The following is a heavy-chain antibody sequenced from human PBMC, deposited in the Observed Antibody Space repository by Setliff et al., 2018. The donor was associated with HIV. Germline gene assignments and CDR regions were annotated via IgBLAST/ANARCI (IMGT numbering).Heavy chain of an antibody. CDR3: ARDGDSGTLYDAFDI. J-gene: IGHJ3*02. V-gene: IGHV4-38-2*02. CDR2: IYHSGST. CDR1: GFSIGNFYY. Sequence: PSETLSLTCNVSGFSIGNFYYWSWIRQPPGKGLEWIGSIYHSGSTYYNPSLKSRVTISVDTSTYQFSLKVSSVTAADTAVYYCARDGDSGTLYDAFDIWGQGTMVTVSS. D-gene: IGHD1-26*01.